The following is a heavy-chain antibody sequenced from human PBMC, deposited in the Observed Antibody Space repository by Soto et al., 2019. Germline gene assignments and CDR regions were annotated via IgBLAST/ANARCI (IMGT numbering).Heavy chain of an antibody. Sequence: GESLKISCKTSGYSFTSYWIGWVRQMPGKGMEWMGNIYPYDSDTRYSPSFQGQVTISADTSITTAYLQWSGLRASDTAMYFCARHSVGSTRGNFDYWGQGTLVTVSS. CDR3: ARHSVGSTRGNFDY. CDR2: IYPYDSDT. V-gene: IGHV5-51*01. J-gene: IGHJ4*01. D-gene: IGHD2-2*01. CDR1: GYSFTSYW.